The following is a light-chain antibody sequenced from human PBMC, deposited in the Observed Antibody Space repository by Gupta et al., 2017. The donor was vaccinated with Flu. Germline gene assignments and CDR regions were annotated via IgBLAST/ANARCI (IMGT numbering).Light chain of an antibody. Sequence: DIVMTQSPLSLPVTPGEPASISCRSSQILLHSNGYNYLDWYLQKPGQSPQLLIFLGSHRPSGVPDRFSGSGSGTDFTLKISRVEAEDVGVYYCMQALQTPPYTFGQGTKLEIK. CDR3: MQALQTPPYT. CDR2: LGS. J-gene: IGKJ2*01. V-gene: IGKV2-28*01. CDR1: QILLHSNGYNY.